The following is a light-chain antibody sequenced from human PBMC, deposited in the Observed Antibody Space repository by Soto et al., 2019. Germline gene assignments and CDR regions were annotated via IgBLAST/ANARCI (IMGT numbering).Light chain of an antibody. Sequence: QAVVTQPPSASGTPGQRVTISCSGSSSNIGTNTVAWYQHLPGTAPKLLIYSYNQRPSGVPDRFSGSKSGTSASLAISGLQSEDEADYYCATWDDSLNGWVFGGGTKLTVL. CDR1: SSNIGTNT. CDR3: ATWDDSLNGWV. CDR2: SYN. J-gene: IGLJ3*02. V-gene: IGLV1-44*01.